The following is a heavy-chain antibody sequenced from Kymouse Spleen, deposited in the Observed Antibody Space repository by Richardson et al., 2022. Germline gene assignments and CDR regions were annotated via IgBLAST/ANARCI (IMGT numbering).Heavy chain of an antibody. J-gene: IGHJ6*02. D-gene: IGHD6-6*01. CDR2: ISYDGSNK. CDR3: AKDNKQLEGYYGMDV. Sequence: QVQLVESGGGVVQPGRSLRLSCAASGFTFSSYGMHWVRQAPGKGLEWVAVISYDGSNKYYADSVKGRFTISRDNSKNTLYLQMNSLRAEDTAVYYCAKDNKQLEGYYGMDVWGQGTTVTVSS. V-gene: IGHV3-30*18. CDR1: GFTFSSYG.